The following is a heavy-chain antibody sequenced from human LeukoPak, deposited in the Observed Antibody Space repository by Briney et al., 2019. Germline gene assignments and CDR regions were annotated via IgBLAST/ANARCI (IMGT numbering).Heavy chain of an antibody. Sequence: SETLSPTCTVSGGSIGNYYWSWIRQPPGKGLEWIGYIFYTGSTNYNPSLKNRLTISLDTSKNQFSLKLSSVTAADTAVYYCARLAGWFQLDYWGQGTLVTVSS. V-gene: IGHV4-59*08. CDR2: IFYTGST. CDR1: GGSIGNYY. D-gene: IGHD2-15*01. J-gene: IGHJ4*02. CDR3: ARLAGWFQLDY.